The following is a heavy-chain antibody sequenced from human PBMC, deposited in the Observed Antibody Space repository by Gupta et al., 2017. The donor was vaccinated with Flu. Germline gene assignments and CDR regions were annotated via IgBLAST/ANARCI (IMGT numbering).Heavy chain of an antibody. J-gene: IGHJ4*02. V-gene: IGHV3-23*01. D-gene: IGHD6-19*01. CDR3: AKVRGSPYSSGLDY. Sequence: SYAMSWVRQASGKGLEWVSAISGSGGSTYYADSVKGRFTISRDNSKNTLYLQMNSLRAEDTAVYYCAKVRGSPYSSGLDYWGQGTLVTVSS. CDR1: SYA. CDR2: ISGSGGST.